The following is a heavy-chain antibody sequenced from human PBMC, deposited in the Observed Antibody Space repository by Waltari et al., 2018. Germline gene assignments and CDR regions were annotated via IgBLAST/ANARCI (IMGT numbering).Heavy chain of an antibody. CDR2: INHSGST. D-gene: IGHD2-2*01. J-gene: IGHJ4*02. CDR3: ARASHIVVVPAARPFDY. V-gene: IGHV4-34*01. Sequence: QVQLQQWGAGLLKPSETLSLPCAVYGGSFSGYYWSWLRHPPGRGLEWIGEINHSGSTNYNPSLKSRVTISVDTSKNQFSLKLSSVTAADTAVYYCARASHIVVVPAARPFDYWGQGTLVTVSS. CDR1: GGSFSGYY.